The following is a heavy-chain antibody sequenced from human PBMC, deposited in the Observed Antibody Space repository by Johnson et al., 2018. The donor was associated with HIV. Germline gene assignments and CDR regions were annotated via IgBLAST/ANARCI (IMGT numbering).Heavy chain of an antibody. CDR3: AGQEGSGYYGGAFDI. CDR1: GFTFSSYW. J-gene: IGHJ3*02. V-gene: IGHV3-74*02. Sequence: VQLVESGGGVVQPGRSLRLSCAASGFTFSSYWMHWVRQGPGKGLVWVSRINSDGSSTSHADSVKGRFTISRDNAKNTLYLQMNSLRAEDTAVYYCAGQEGSGYYGGAFDIWGQGTMVTVSS. D-gene: IGHD3-22*01. CDR2: INSDGSST.